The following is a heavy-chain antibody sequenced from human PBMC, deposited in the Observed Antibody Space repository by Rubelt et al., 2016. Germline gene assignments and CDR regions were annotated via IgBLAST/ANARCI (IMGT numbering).Heavy chain of an antibody. J-gene: IGHJ6*02. D-gene: IGHD5-12*01. CDR3: ARATRGFDFGHGYYYGMDV. V-gene: IGHV4-34*02. CDR1: DGSFSGYY. Sequence: QAQLLQWGAGLLKPSETLSLICGFSDGSFSGYYWSWIRQPPGKGLEWIGEINHSGSINYNPSLKTRVTISVDTSENQFFLKLTSVTAADTVLYYCARATRGFDFGHGYYYGMDVWGQGTTVTVSS. CDR2: INHSGSI.